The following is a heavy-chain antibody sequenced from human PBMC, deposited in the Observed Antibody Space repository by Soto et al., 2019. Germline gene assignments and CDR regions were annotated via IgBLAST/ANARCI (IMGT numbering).Heavy chain of an antibody. Sequence: EVQLVESEGGLVQRGGSLRLSCAASGLTFNYYWMHWVRQAPGQGLVWVSHIHSDGSSTTYADSVKGRFTISRDNAKNTLYLQMNSLRAEDTAVYYCARGDKGGFDLWGQGTTVTVSS. V-gene: IGHV3-74*01. CDR2: IHSDGSST. J-gene: IGHJ3*01. D-gene: IGHD2-21*02. CDR1: GLTFNYYW. CDR3: ARGDKGGFDL.